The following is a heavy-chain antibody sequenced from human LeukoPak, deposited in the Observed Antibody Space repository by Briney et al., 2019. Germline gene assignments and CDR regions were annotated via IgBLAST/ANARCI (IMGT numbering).Heavy chain of an antibody. CDR2: INPNSGGT. D-gene: IGHD4-17*01. CDR3: AIGVYGDYGRMYNWFDP. J-gene: IGHJ5*02. V-gene: IGHV1-2*02. Sequence: ASVKVSCKASGYTFTGYYMHWVRQAPGQGLEWMGWINPNSGGTNYAQKFQGRVTMTRDTSISTAYMELSRLRSDDTAVYYCAIGVYGDYGRMYNWFDPWGQGTLVTVSS. CDR1: GYTFTGYY.